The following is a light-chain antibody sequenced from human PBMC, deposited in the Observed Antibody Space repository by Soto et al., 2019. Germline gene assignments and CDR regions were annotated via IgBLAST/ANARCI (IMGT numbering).Light chain of an antibody. CDR2: DAS. V-gene: IGKV3-20*01. J-gene: IGKJ1*01. CDR1: QSVSSK. Sequence: DIEMTQSPASLSASAGERATLTCRASQSVSSKLAWYQQKPGQAPSLLIYDASYRANGIPDRFTGSGSGTEFTLTIIRLEREDFAVYYCQQYGISPKTFGQGTKVDIK. CDR3: QQYGISPKT.